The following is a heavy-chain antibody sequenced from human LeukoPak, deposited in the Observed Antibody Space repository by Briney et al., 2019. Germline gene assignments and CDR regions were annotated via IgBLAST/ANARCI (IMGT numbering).Heavy chain of an antibody. CDR2: IYHSGRT. D-gene: IGHD4-17*01. CDR3: ARYGALHDAFDI. J-gene: IGHJ3*02. V-gene: IGHV4-38-2*02. Sequence: SETLSLTCTVSGYSISRDYYWGWIRQPPGKGLEWIRSIYHSGRTYYNPSLNSRITISVDTSKNQFSLRLSSVTAADTAMYYCARYGALHDAFDIWGQGTMVTVSS. CDR1: GYSISRDYY.